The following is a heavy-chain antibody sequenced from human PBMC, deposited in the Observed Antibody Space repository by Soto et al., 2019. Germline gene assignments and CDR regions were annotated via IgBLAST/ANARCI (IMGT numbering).Heavy chain of an antibody. CDR3: ANALQEGGYYGSGSGAYGMDV. D-gene: IGHD3-10*01. CDR1: GFTFSSYG. Sequence: SGGSLRLSCAASGFTFSSYGMHWVRQAPGKGLEWVAVISYDGSNKYYADSVKGRFTISRDNSKNTLYLQMNSLRAEDTAVYYCANALQEGGYYGSGSGAYGMDVWGQGTTVTVS. V-gene: IGHV3-30*18. J-gene: IGHJ6*02. CDR2: ISYDGSNK.